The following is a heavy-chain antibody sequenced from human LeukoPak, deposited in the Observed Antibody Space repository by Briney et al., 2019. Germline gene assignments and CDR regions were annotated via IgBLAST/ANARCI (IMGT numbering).Heavy chain of an antibody. Sequence: SQTLSLTCSVSGGSFSNNFWSWVRQPAGKGLEWIGRIYPSGNTNYNPSLKSRVTLSVDTSKTQFSLKLSSVTAADTAVYYCARGIVKSPAADAFDIWGQGTMVTVSS. CDR3: ARGIVKSPAADAFDI. J-gene: IGHJ3*02. CDR2: IYPSGNT. V-gene: IGHV4-4*07. D-gene: IGHD2/OR15-2a*01. CDR1: GGSFSNNF.